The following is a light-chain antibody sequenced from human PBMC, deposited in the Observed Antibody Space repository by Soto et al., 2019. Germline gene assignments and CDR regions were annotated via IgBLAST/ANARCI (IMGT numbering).Light chain of an antibody. CDR2: DIT. Sequence: SVLTQPASVSGSPAQSITISCTGTSSDVGYYNYVSWYQQRPGKAPKLMIYDITTRPSGVSYRFSGSKSGNTASLTISGLQAEDEADYYCTSYTSSNTYVFGTGTKVTVL. CDR3: TSYTSSNTYV. J-gene: IGLJ1*01. V-gene: IGLV2-14*01. CDR1: SSDVGYYNY.